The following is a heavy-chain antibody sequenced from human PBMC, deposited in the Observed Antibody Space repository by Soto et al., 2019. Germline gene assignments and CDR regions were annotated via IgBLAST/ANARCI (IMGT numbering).Heavy chain of an antibody. CDR1: GCTFDDYT. CDR2: ISWDGGST. J-gene: IGHJ6*02. CDR3: AKDMVPATIYYYYGMDV. V-gene: IGHV3-43*01. Sequence: GGSLRLSCAASGCTFDDYTMHWVRQAPGKGLEWVSLISWDGGSTYYADSVKGRFTISRDNSKNSLYLQMNSLRTEDTALYYCAKDMVPATIYYYYGMDVWGQGTTVTVSS. D-gene: IGHD3-10*01.